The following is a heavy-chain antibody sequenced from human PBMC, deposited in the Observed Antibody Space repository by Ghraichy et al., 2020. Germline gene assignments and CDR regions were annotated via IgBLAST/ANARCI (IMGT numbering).Heavy chain of an antibody. CDR2: IVVGSGNT. V-gene: IGHV1-58*01. J-gene: IGHJ6*02. Sequence: SVKVSCKASGFTFTSSAVQWVRQARGQRLEWIGWIVVGSGNTNYAQKFQERVTITRDMSTSTAYMELSSLRSEDTAVYYCAAEDGLSSGPAYYYYGMDVWGQGTTVTVSS. CDR3: AAEDGLSSGPAYYYYGMDV. CDR1: GFTFTSSA. D-gene: IGHD3-22*01.